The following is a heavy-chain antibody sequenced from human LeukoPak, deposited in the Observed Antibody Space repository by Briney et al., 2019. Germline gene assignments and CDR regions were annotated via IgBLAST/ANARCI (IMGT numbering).Heavy chain of an antibody. Sequence: GGSLRLSCAASGFTFDDYGMSWVRQAPGKGLEWVSGINWNGGSTGYADSVKGRFTISRDNAKNSLYLQMNSLRAEDTALYYCARGLYCTNGVCFPTDYWGQGTLVTVSS. CDR2: INWNGGST. J-gene: IGHJ4*02. CDR3: ARGLYCTNGVCFPTDY. D-gene: IGHD2-8*01. V-gene: IGHV3-20*04. CDR1: GFTFDDYG.